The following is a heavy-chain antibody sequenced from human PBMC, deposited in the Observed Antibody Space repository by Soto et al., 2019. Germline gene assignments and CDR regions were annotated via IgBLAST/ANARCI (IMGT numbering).Heavy chain of an antibody. D-gene: IGHD1-26*01. CDR1: GYTFTSYG. CDR2: ISAYNGNT. Sequence: ASVKVSCKASGYTFTSYGISWVRQAPGQGLEWMGWISAYNGNTNYAQKLQGRVTMTTDTSTSTAYMELRSLRSDDTAVYYCARDARIVGAIKGIDYWGQGTLVTSPQ. V-gene: IGHV1-18*01. CDR3: ARDARIVGAIKGIDY. J-gene: IGHJ4*02.